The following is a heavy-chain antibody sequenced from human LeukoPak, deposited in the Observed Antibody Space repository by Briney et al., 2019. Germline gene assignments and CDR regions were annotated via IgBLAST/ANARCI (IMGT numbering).Heavy chain of an antibody. Sequence: GASVKVSCKVSGYTLTELSMHWVRQAPGKGLEWMGGFDPEDGETIYAQKFQGRVTMTEDTSTDTAYMELSSLRSGDTAVYYCARDRVIVMVRGVDDAFDIWGQGTMVTVSS. CDR2: FDPEDGET. CDR3: ARDRVIVMVRGVDDAFDI. CDR1: GYTLTELS. D-gene: IGHD3-10*01. V-gene: IGHV1-24*01. J-gene: IGHJ3*02.